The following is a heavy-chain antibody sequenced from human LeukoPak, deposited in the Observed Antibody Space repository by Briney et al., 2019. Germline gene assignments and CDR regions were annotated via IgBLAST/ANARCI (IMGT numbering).Heavy chain of an antibody. CDR1: GFTISSHG. CDR3: AKDWGSSGWYNYFDP. J-gene: IGHJ5*02. V-gene: IGHV3-30*18. CDR2: ISYNGDSK. Sequence: GGSLRLSCAVSGFTISSHGMHWVRQAPGKGLEWVAMISYNGDSKYYGDSVKGRFTISRDNSKDTLYLEMDSLRTEDTAVYYCAKDWGSSGWYNYFDPWGQGTLVTVSS. D-gene: IGHD6-19*01.